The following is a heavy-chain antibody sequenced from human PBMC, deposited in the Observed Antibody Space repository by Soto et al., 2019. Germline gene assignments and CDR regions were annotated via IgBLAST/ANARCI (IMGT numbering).Heavy chain of an antibody. V-gene: IGHV2-5*02. Sequence: SGPTLVTPTQTLTLTCTFSGFSLSTSGVGVGWIRQPPGKALEWLALIYWDDDKRYSPSLKSRLTITKDTSKNQVVLTMTNMDPVDTATYYCAHSVDDYDFWSGPYYFDYWGQGTLVTVSS. D-gene: IGHD3-3*01. CDR2: IYWDDDK. CDR1: GFSLSTSGVG. J-gene: IGHJ4*02. CDR3: AHSVDDYDFWSGPYYFDY.